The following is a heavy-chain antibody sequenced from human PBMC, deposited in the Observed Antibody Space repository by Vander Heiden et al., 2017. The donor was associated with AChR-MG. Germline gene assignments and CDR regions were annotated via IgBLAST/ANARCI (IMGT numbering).Heavy chain of an antibody. Sequence: QVQLVQSGAAVKKPGAPVKASCKASGHTFTGYYMHWVRQAPGQGLKWIGWINPNSGGTNYAQKFQGRVTMTRDTSISTAYMELSRLRSDDTAVYYCARVRGNDAFDIWGQGTMVTVSS. CDR1: GHTFTGYY. D-gene: IGHD3-10*01. J-gene: IGHJ3*02. CDR2: INPNSGGT. CDR3: ARVRGNDAFDI. V-gene: IGHV1-2*02.